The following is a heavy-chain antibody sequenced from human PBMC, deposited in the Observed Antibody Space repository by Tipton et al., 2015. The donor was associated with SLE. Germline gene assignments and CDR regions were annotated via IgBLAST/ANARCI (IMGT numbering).Heavy chain of an antibody. J-gene: IGHJ2*01. CDR1: GFTFDDYT. CDR2: ISWDGGST. V-gene: IGHV3-43*01. Sequence: SLRLSCAASGFTFDDYTMHWGRQAPGKGLEWVSLISWDGGSTYYADSVKGRFTISRDNSKNSLYLQMNSLRTEDTALYYCAKDISYGEDDWYFDLWGRGTLVTVSS. D-gene: IGHD4-17*01. CDR3: AKDISYGEDDWYFDL.